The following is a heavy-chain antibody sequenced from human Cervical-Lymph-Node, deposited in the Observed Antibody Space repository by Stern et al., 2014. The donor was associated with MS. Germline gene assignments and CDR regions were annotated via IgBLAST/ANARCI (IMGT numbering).Heavy chain of an antibody. Sequence: EVQLVESGGGLVKPGGSLRLSCAASGFTFSSYSMNWVRQAPGKGLECVSSISSSSSYIYYADSVKGRFTISRDNAKNSLYLQMNSLRAEDTAVYYCARDNGLYYYGSGSYHFDYWGQGTLVTVSS. CDR1: GFTFSSYS. CDR2: ISSSSSYI. V-gene: IGHV3-21*01. D-gene: IGHD3-10*01. CDR3: ARDNGLYYYGSGSYHFDY. J-gene: IGHJ4*02.